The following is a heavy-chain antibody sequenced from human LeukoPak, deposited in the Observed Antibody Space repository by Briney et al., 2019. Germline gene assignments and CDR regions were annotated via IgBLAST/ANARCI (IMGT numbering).Heavy chain of an antibody. CDR2: IHYIGNA. D-gene: IGHD3-3*01. V-gene: IGHV4-31*03. CDR3: ARVRDDYFFDC. Sequence: SETLSLTCTVSGDSISTSAYYWSWIRQRPGTGLEWIAYIHYIGNAYSNPSLESRVTMSVDTASNQFSLNVASVTAADTAVYYCARVRDDYFFDCWGQGILVTVSS. J-gene: IGHJ4*02. CDR1: GDSISTSAYY.